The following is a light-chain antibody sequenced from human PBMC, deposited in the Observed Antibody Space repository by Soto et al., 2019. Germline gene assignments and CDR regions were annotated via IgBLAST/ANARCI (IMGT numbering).Light chain of an antibody. CDR1: SSNIGSNY. V-gene: IGLV1-47*01. J-gene: IGLJ2*01. CDR2: RNN. CDR3: AGWDDSLSGVV. Sequence: QPVLTQPPSASGTPGQRVTISCSGSSSNIGSNYVYWYQQVPGTAPKLLIYRNNQRPSGVPDRFSGSKSGTSASLAISGLRSEDEADYYCAGWDDSLSGVVFGGGTQLTVL.